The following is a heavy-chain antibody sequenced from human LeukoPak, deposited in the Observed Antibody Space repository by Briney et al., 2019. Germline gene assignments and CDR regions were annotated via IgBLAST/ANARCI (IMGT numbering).Heavy chain of an antibody. D-gene: IGHD3-22*01. Sequence: ASVKVSCKASGYTFTSYGISWVRQAPGQGLEWMGWISAYNGNTNYAQKLQGRVTMTTDTSTSTAYMELRSLRSDDTAVYYCARDYYDSSGYYGLADYWGQGTLVTVSS. CDR3: ARDYYDSSGYYGLADY. V-gene: IGHV1-18*01. CDR1: GYTFTSYG. J-gene: IGHJ4*02. CDR2: ISAYNGNT.